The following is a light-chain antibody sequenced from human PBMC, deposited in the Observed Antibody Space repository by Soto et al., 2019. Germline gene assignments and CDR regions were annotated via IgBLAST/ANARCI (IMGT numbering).Light chain of an antibody. CDR1: QSVSSN. J-gene: IGKJ4*01. CDR2: DAS. V-gene: IGKV3-15*01. CDR3: QQCSWHPFTVT. Sequence: EIVMTQSPATLSVSPGERATLSCRASQSVSSNLAWYQQKPGQAPRLLNYDASTRATGIPARFSGSGSGTEYTLTISSLQFEDSAVYYCQQCSWHPFTVTFGGGTKVEIK.